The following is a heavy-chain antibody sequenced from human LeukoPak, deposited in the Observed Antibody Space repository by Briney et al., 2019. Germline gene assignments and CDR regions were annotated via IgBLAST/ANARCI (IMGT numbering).Heavy chain of an antibody. Sequence: GGSLRLSCAASGFTFSSYGMHWVRQAPGKGLEWVAFIRYDGSNKYYADSVKARFTISRDNSKNTLFLQMNSLRAEDTAVYYCAKDLTSNPVRGVRFFDAFDIWGQGTMVTVSS. CDR3: AKDLTSNPVRGVRFFDAFDI. V-gene: IGHV3-30*02. CDR2: IRYDGSNK. D-gene: IGHD4-17*01. CDR1: GFTFSSYG. J-gene: IGHJ3*02.